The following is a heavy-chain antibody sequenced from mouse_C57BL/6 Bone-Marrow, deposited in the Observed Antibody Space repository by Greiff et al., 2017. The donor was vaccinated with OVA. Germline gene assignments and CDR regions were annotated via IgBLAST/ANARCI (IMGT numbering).Heavy chain of an antibody. CDR3: ARAIYYDYDVDY. V-gene: IGHV1-64*01. Sequence: QVQLQQPGAELVKPGASVKLSCKASGYTFTSYWMHWVKQRPGQGLEWIGMIHPNSGSTNYNEKFKSKATLTVDKSSSTAYMQLSSLTSEDSAVYYCARAIYYDYDVDYGGQGTTLTVSS. J-gene: IGHJ2*01. CDR1: GYTFTSYW. CDR2: IHPNSGST. D-gene: IGHD2-4*01.